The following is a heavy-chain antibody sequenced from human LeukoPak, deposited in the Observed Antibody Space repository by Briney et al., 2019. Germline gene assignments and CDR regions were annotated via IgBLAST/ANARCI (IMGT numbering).Heavy chain of an antibody. V-gene: IGHV3-21*01. Sequence: GGSLRLSCAASGFTFSSYSMNWVRQAPGKGLEWVSSISSSSSYIYYADSVKGRFTISRDNAKNSLYLQMNSLRAEDTAVYYCARVKSPRIAAAGLVGTHYYMDVWGKGTTVTVSS. J-gene: IGHJ6*03. CDR1: GFTFSSYS. CDR3: ARVKSPRIAAAGLVGTHYYMDV. D-gene: IGHD6-13*01. CDR2: ISSSSSYI.